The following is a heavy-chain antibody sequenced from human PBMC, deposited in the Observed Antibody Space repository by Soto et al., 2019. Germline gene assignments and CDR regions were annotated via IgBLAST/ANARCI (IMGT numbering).Heavy chain of an antibody. Sequence: ASVKVSCKASGGTFSSYAISWVRQAPGQGLEWMGGIIPIFGTANYAQKFQGRVTITADESTSTAYMELSSLRSEDTAVYYCARGIAANTYYFDYWGQGTLVTVSS. J-gene: IGHJ4*02. CDR2: IIPIFGTA. CDR3: ARGIAANTYYFDY. CDR1: GGTFSSYA. V-gene: IGHV1-69*13. D-gene: IGHD6-13*01.